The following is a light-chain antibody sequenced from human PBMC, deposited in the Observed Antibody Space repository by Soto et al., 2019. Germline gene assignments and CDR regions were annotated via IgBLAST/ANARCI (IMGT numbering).Light chain of an antibody. J-gene: IGKJ4*01. V-gene: IGKV1-5*03. CDR3: QQYNNT. CDR2: KAS. CDR1: QSISNW. Sequence: DIQMTQSPSTLSASVGDRVTITCWASQSISNWLAWYQQKPGKAPKLLIYKASSLESGVPSRFSGSGSGTEFTLTISSLQPEDFATYYCQQYNNTFGGGTKVEIK.